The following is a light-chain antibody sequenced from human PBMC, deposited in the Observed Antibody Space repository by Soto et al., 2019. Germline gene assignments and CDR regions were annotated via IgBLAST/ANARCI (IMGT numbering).Light chain of an antibody. J-gene: IGLJ1*01. Sequence: QSVLTQPRSVSGSPGQSVTISCTVTSSDVGGYNYVSWHQQHPGKAPKLMIYDVSKRPSGVPDRFSGSKSGNTASLTISGLQAEDEADYYCCSYVGSYTYVFGTGTKV. CDR3: CSYVGSYTYV. CDR1: SSDVGGYNY. V-gene: IGLV2-11*01. CDR2: DVS.